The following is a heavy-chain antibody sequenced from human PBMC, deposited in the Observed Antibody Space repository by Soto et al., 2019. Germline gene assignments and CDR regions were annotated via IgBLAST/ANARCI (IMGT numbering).Heavy chain of an antibody. CDR3: ARGVILDLIAVPYNWFDP. V-gene: IGHV1-69*13. Sequence: SVKVSCKASGGTFSSYAISWVRQAPGQGLEWMGGIIPIFGTANYAQKFQGRVTITADESTSTAYMELSSLRSEDTAVYYCARGVILDLIAVPYNWFDPWGQGTLVTVSS. CDR2: IIPIFGTA. D-gene: IGHD6-19*01. J-gene: IGHJ5*02. CDR1: GGTFSSYA.